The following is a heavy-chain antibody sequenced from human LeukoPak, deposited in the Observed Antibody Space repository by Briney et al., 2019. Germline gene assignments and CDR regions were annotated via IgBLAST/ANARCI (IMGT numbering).Heavy chain of an antibody. CDR2: IYTSGST. CDR1: GGSISSYY. CDR3: ARDYAYYYDSSGYFHWFDP. V-gene: IGHV4-4*07. J-gene: IGHJ5*02. Sequence: PSETLSLTCTVSGGSISSYYWSWIRQPARKGLEWIGRIYTSGSTNHNPSLKSRVTMSVDTSKNQFSLKLSSVTAADTAVYYCARDYAYYYDSSGYFHWFDPWGQGTLVTVSS. D-gene: IGHD3-22*01.